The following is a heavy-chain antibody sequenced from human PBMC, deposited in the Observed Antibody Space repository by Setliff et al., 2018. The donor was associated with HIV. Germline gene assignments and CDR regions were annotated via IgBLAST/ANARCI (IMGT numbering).Heavy chain of an antibody. D-gene: IGHD6-19*01. CDR1: GFTFSTYW. J-gene: IGHJ4*02. Sequence: VGSLRLSCAASGFTFSTYWMIWVRQAPGKGLEWVAKIKQDGSEEYYVDSVKGRFTISRDNAKNSVYLQMNSLRVEDTAMYYCTKDHLSGWASDCWGQGTLVTVSS. CDR2: IKQDGSEE. V-gene: IGHV3-7*01. CDR3: TKDHLSGWASDC.